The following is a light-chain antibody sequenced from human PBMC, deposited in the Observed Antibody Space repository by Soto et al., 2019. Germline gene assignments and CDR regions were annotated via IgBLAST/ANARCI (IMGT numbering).Light chain of an antibody. CDR2: AAS. CDR3: QKYNSALWT. V-gene: IGKV1-27*01. Sequence: DIQMTQSPSSLSASVGDRVTITCRASQGISNYLAWYQQKPGKVPKLLIYAASTLQSGVPSRFSGSGSGTDFPLTISSLQPEDGATYFCQKYNSALWTFGQGTKVEIK. J-gene: IGKJ1*01. CDR1: QGISNY.